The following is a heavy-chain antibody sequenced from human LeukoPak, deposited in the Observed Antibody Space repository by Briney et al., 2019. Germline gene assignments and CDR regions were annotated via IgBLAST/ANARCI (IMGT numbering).Heavy chain of an antibody. CDR2: ISKDGSDE. V-gene: IGHV3-30*04. Sequence: GGSLRLSCEASGFTFSSYAMHWVRQAPGKGLEWVAVISKDGSDEYYADSVKGRFTVSRDTSKNSLYLQMNNLRGEDTAVYYCARAAPVRGVTFFDYWGQGTLITVSS. J-gene: IGHJ4*02. CDR1: GFTFSSYA. CDR3: ARAAPVRGVTFFDY. D-gene: IGHD3-10*01.